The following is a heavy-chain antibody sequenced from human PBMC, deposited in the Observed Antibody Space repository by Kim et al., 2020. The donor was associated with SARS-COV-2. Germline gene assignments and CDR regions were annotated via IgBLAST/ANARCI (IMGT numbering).Heavy chain of an antibody. J-gene: IGHJ2*01. V-gene: IGHV7-4-1*02. Sequence: ASVKVSCKASGYTFTSYAMNWVRQAPGQGLEWMGWINTNTGNPTYAQGFTGRFAFSWHTSVSTAYLQISSLKAEDTAVYYCARGPNPLPAYYDFWSGYSVVVGGYRDLGGRSTRVTV. D-gene: IGHD3-3*01. CDR2: INTNTGNP. CDR3: ARGPNPLPAYYDFWSGYSVVVGGYRDL. CDR1: GYTFTSYA.